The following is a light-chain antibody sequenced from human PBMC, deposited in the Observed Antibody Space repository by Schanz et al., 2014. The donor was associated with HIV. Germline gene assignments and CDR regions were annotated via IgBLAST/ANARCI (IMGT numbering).Light chain of an antibody. Sequence: EIVFTQSPGTLSLSPGERVTLSCRASQSVSNNYLAWYRQTPGQPPRLVIFGASNKAAGFSHRFSGSGSGTDFTLTINGLEPEDFAVYYCQQYGRTPYTFGQGTKLEIK. CDR2: GAS. CDR3: QQYGRTPYT. CDR1: QSVSNNY. J-gene: IGKJ2*01. V-gene: IGKV3-20*01.